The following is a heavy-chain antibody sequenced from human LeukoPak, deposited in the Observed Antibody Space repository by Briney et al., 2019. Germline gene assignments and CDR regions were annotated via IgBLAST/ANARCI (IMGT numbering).Heavy chain of an antibody. D-gene: IGHD1-20*01. CDR3: AKVLGLYNWNDGGFDY. Sequence: GGSLRLSCAGSGFTFSSYGMHWVPQAPGKGLEWVEVIWYDGSKKYYADSVRGRFTISRDNSKNTLYLQMNSLRAEDTAVYYCAKVLGLYNWNDGGFDYWGQGTLVTVSS. J-gene: IGHJ4*02. CDR2: IWYDGSKK. CDR1: GFTFSSYG. V-gene: IGHV3-33*06.